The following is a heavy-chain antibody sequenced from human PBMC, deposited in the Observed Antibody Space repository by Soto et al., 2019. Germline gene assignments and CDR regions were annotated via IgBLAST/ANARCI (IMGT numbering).Heavy chain of an antibody. CDR3: ARDLGYDSSGYHYYYYGMDV. Sequence: QVQLVQSGAEVKKPGASVKVSCKASGYTFTGYYMHWVRQAPGQGLEWMGWINPNSGGTNYAQKFQCWVTRTKDQAITTASMELSSLRSDDTAVYYCARDLGYDSSGYHYYYYGMDVWGQGTTVTVSS. CDR1: GYTFTGYY. CDR2: INPNSGGT. V-gene: IGHV1-2*04. D-gene: IGHD3-22*01. J-gene: IGHJ6*02.